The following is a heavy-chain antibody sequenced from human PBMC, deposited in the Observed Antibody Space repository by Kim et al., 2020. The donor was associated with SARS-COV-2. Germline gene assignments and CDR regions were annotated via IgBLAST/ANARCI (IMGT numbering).Heavy chain of an antibody. D-gene: IGHD6-13*01. CDR3: ARDRIAAAGVYYGMDV. J-gene: IGHJ6*02. CDR2: IIPIFGTA. Sequence: SVKVSCKASGGTFSSYAISWVRQAPGQGLEWMGGIIPIFGTANYAQKFQGRVTITADESTSTAYMELSSLRSEDTAVYYCARDRIAAAGVYYGMDVWGQGTTVTVSS. V-gene: IGHV1-69*13. CDR1: GGTFSSYA.